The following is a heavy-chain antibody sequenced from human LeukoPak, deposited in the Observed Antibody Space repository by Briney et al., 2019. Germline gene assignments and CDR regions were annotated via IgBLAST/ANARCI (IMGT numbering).Heavy chain of an antibody. V-gene: IGHV4-39*07. CDR3: ASPLPGYGGSYWVFDY. CDR1: DGSISSTTYY. J-gene: IGHJ4*02. Sequence: SETLSLTCTVSDGSISSTTYYWGWIRQPPGKGLEWIGSIYYSGSTYYSPSLKSRVTISVDTSKNQFSLKLSSVTAADTAVYYCASPLPGYGGSYWVFDYWGQGTLVTVSS. CDR2: IYYSGST. D-gene: IGHD1-26*01.